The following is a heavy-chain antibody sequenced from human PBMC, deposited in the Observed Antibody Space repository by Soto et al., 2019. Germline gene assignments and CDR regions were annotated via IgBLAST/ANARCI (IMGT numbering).Heavy chain of an antibody. J-gene: IGHJ5*02. CDR2: IYSDGRT. CDR3: ARGYNWFDP. V-gene: IGHV3-53*01. Sequence: EVQVVESGGGFIQPGGSLRLSCAASGFTVNSNYMTWVRQAPGKGLEWVSLIYSDGRTYYADSVKGRFTMSRDNSNNAWYLQMSSLRAEDTAVYYCARGYNWFDPWGQGTLVTVSS. CDR1: GFTVNSNY.